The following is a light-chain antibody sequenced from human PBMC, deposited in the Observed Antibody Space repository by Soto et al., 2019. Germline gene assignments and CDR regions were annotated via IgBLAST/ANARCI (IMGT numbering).Light chain of an antibody. CDR3: QQYNNWPRAT. V-gene: IGKV3-15*01. CDR1: QSFTSN. Sequence: MVLTQSPGTLSLSPGERATLSCRAFQSFTSNYLAWYQQKPGQAPRLLIYGASNRATGIPARFSGSGSGTEFNITISSLQSEDSAVYYCQQYNNWPRATFGGGTKVDI. CDR2: GAS. J-gene: IGKJ4*01.